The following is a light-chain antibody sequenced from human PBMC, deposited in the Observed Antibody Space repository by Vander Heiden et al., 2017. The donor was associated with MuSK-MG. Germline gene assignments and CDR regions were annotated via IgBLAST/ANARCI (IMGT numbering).Light chain of an antibody. CDR3: SSYARGETWI. CDR1: SSDIGNHNL. CDR2: EVT. Sequence: QSALTQPASVSGSPGQSITISCTGTSSDIGNHNLVSWYQQHPGNAPKLMSYEVTKRPSGVSSRFAAAKSGNTASLTISGLQAEDDAYYYCSSYARGETWILGGGTNLSGL. V-gene: IGLV2-23*02. J-gene: IGLJ2*01.